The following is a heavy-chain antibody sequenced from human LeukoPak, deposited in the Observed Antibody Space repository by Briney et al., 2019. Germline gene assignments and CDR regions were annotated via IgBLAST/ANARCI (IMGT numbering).Heavy chain of an antibody. CDR2: IIPILGIA. D-gene: IGHD2-2*01. Sequence: GASVKVSCKASGGTFSSYAISWVRQAPGQGLEWMGRIIPILGIANYAQKFQGRVTITADKSTSTAYMELSGLRSEDTAVYYCARCSSTSCYGGFDPWGQGTLVTVSS. CDR3: ARCSSTSCYGGFDP. V-gene: IGHV1-69*04. J-gene: IGHJ5*02. CDR1: GGTFSSYA.